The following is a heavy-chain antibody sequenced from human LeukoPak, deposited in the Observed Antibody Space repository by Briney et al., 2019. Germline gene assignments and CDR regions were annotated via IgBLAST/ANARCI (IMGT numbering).Heavy chain of an antibody. J-gene: IGHJ2*01. D-gene: IGHD3/OR15-3a*01. CDR2: IYYSGST. CDR3: ARRDWGAPIHWYFDL. Sequence: SETLSLTCTVSGGSISSYYWSWIRQPPGKGLEWIGYIYYSGSTNYNPSLKGRVTISVDTSKNQFSLKLSSVTAADTAVYYCARRDWGAPIHWYFDLWGRGTLVTVSS. V-gene: IGHV4-59*08. CDR1: GGSISSYY.